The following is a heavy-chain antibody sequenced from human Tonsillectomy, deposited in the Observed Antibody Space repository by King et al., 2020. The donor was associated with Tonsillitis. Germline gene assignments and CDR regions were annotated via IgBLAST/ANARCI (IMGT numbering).Heavy chain of an antibody. CDR2: ISGSGGST. J-gene: IGHJ4*02. CDR1: GFTFSRSA. V-gene: IGHV3-23*04. D-gene: IGHD3-10*01. CDR3: AKLGSFDY. Sequence: VQLVESLGGLVQPGGSLRLSLGISGFTFSRSAIRWARKAPWQGLRWVSAISGSGGSTYYADSVKGRFTISRDNSKNTLYLQMNSLRAEDTAVYYCAKLGSFDYWGQGTLVTVSS.